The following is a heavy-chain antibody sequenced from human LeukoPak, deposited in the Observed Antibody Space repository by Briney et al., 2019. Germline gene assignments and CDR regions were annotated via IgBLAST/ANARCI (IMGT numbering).Heavy chain of an antibody. CDR1: GGSISSYY. Sequence: PSETLSLTCTVSGGSISSYYWSWIRQPPGKGLEWLGYIYYSGSTNYNPSLKSRVTISVDTSKNQFSLKLSSVTAADTAVYYCARDDRNWGYFDYWGQGTLVTVSA. CDR3: ARDDRNWGYFDY. J-gene: IGHJ4*02. V-gene: IGHV4-59*01. D-gene: IGHD1-14*01. CDR2: IYYSGST.